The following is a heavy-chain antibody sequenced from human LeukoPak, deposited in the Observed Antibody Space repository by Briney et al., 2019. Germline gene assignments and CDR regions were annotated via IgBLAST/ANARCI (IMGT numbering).Heavy chain of an antibody. J-gene: IGHJ4*02. Sequence: SETLSLTCAVYGGSFSGYYWSWIRQPPGKGLEWIGEINHSGSTNYNPSLKSRVTISVDTSKNQFSLKLSSVTAADTAVYYCARGRGLVLGHYFDYWGQGTLVTVSS. D-gene: IGHD6-19*01. CDR1: GGSFSGYY. CDR2: INHSGST. V-gene: IGHV4-34*01. CDR3: ARGRGLVLGHYFDY.